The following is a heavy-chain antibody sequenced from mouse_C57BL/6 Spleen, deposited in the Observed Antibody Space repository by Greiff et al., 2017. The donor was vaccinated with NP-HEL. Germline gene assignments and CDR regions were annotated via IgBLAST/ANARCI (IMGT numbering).Heavy chain of an antibody. J-gene: IGHJ3*01. Sequence: EVQLQQSGPELVKPGASVKISCKASGYTFTDYYMNWVKQSHGKSLEWIGDINPNTGGTSYNQKFTGKATLTVDKSSSTAYMELRSLTSEDSAVDYCANYYGSSYGWFAYWGQGTLVTVSA. CDR2: INPNTGGT. D-gene: IGHD1-1*01. V-gene: IGHV1-26*01. CDR3: ANYYGSSYGWFAY. CDR1: GYTFTDYY.